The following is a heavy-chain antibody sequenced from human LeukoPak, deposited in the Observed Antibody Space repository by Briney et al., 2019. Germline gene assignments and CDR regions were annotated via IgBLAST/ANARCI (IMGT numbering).Heavy chain of an antibody. CDR3: AKGRYYYGSGSDYDGFDI. J-gene: IGHJ3*02. CDR2: ISYDGSNK. CDR1: GYTFSSYG. V-gene: IGHV3-30*18. Sequence: GGSLRLSCAASGYTFSSYGMRWVRQAPGKGLEWVAVISYDGSNKYYGDSVKGRFTISRDNPKNTLYLQMNSLRAEDTGVYYCAKGRYYYGSGSDYDGFDIWGQGTMVTVSS. D-gene: IGHD3-10*01.